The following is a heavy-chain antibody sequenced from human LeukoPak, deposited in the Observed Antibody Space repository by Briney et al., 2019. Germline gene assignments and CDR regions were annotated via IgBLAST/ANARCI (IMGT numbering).Heavy chain of an antibody. J-gene: IGHJ6*02. CDR2: IYYTGDT. V-gene: IGHV4-59*01. Sequence: SETLSLTCTVSGGSISRYYWNWIRQPPGKGLEWIGYIYYTGDTNYTPSLKGRVTISVDTSKTQFSLELTSVTAADTAVYYCARDRGYSGYDYYGMDVWGQGTTVTVSS. D-gene: IGHD5-12*01. CDR3: ARDRGYSGYDYYGMDV. CDR1: GGSISRYY.